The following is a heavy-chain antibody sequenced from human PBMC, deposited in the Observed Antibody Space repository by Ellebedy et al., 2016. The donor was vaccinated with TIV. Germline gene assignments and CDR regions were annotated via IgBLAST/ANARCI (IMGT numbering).Heavy chain of an antibody. V-gene: IGHV3-23*01. D-gene: IGHD3-3*01. Sequence: GESLKISCAASGFTFSSYAMSWVRQAPGKGLEWVSIISGTGGSTNYADSVKGRFTIPRDNSKNTLYLQMNSLRAEDTAVYYCAGAILKAYWGQGTLVTVSS. CDR3: AGAILKAY. CDR2: ISGTGGST. CDR1: GFTFSSYA. J-gene: IGHJ4*02.